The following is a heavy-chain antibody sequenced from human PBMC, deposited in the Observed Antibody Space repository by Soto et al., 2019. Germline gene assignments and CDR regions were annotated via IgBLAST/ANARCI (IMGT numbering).Heavy chain of an antibody. V-gene: IGHV3-48*01. Sequence: EVQLVESGGGLVQPGGSLRLSCAASGFTFTSYNMNWVRQAPGKGLEWVSYISNNRDTIHYAGSMKGRFTISRDNARNSLYLQMNILRAEDTAVYYCVRGCSGGSCYSRLGFYYMDVWGKGTTVTVSS. CDR1: GFTFTSYN. CDR3: VRGCSGGSCYSRLGFYYMDV. J-gene: IGHJ6*03. D-gene: IGHD2-15*01. CDR2: ISNNRDTI.